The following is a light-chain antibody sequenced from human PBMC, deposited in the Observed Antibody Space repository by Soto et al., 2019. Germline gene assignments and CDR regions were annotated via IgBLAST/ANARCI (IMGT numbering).Light chain of an antibody. Sequence: DIVMTQSPLSSPVTLGQPAPISCRSSESLVHSDGNTYLSWLHQRPGQPPRLLIYKISKRLPGVPERISGSGAGTEFTLKISRVEAEDVGIYYCMQATQFSWTFGQGTKVEV. CDR2: KIS. J-gene: IGKJ1*01. CDR3: MQATQFSWT. CDR1: ESLVHSDGNTY. V-gene: IGKV2-24*01.